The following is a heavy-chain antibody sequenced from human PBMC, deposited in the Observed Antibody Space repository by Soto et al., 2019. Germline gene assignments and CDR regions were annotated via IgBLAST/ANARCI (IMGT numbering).Heavy chain of an antibody. V-gene: IGHV1-46*01. CDR3: ARDLAQQLAPIERAGHMDV. Sequence: QVQLVQSGAEVKKPGASVKVSCKASGYTFTSYYMHWVRQAPGQGLEWMGIINPSGGSTSYAQKFQGRVTMTRDTSTSTVYMELSSLRSEDTAVYYCARDLAQQLAPIERAGHMDVWGQGTTVTVSS. CDR1: GYTFTSYY. J-gene: IGHJ6*02. CDR2: INPSGGST. D-gene: IGHD6-13*01.